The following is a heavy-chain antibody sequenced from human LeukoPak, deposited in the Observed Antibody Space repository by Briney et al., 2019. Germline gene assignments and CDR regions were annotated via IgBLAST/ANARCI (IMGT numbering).Heavy chain of an antibody. D-gene: IGHD2-2*01. CDR2: IYHSGST. CDR1: GGSISSGGYY. Sequence: PSETLSLTCTVSGGSISSGGYYWSWIRQPPGKGLEWIGYIYHSGSTYYNPSLKSRVTISVDRSKNQFSLKLSSVTAADTVVYYCARGGPTDQLPMRGDWFDPWGQGTLVTVSS. J-gene: IGHJ5*02. CDR3: ARGGPTDQLPMRGDWFDP. V-gene: IGHV4-30-2*01.